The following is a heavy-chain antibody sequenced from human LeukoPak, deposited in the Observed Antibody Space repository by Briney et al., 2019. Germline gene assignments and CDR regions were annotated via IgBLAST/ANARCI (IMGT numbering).Heavy chain of an antibody. CDR1: GFTFSSYG. CDR2: IWYDGSNK. CDR3: AKDPRYGSGSDNWFDP. V-gene: IGHV3-33*06. D-gene: IGHD3-10*01. J-gene: IGHJ5*02. Sequence: QTGRSLRLSCAASGFTFSSYGMHWVRQAPGKRLEWVAVIWYDGSNKYYADSVKGRSTISRDNSKNTLYLQMNSLRAEDTAVYYCAKDPRYGSGSDNWFDPWGQGTLATVSS.